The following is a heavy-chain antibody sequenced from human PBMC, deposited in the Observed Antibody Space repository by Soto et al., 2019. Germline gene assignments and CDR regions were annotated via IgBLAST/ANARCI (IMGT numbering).Heavy chain of an antibody. Sequence: EVQLVESGGGLVQPGGSQRLSCAASGFTFSNYWMSWVLQAPGKGLEWVANIKEDGSERNYVDSVKGRLTISRDNAKNSLYLQLNSLRAEDTAVYYCARAGSENEYWGQGCLGTVSS. J-gene: IGHJ4*02. CDR3: ARAGSENEY. CDR2: IKEDGSER. V-gene: IGHV3-7*05. D-gene: IGHD3-10*01. CDR1: GFTFSNYW.